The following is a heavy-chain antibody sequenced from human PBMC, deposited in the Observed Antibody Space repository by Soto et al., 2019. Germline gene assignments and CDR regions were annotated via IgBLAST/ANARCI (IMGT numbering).Heavy chain of an antibody. V-gene: IGHV1-69*06. D-gene: IGHD1-26*01. CDR2: IIPTFGTA. CDR1: GGTFSSYA. CDR3: ASGGGEGATSGFDY. Sequence: QVQLVQSGAEVKKPGSSVKVSCKASGGTFSSYAISWVRQAPGQGLEWMGGIIPTFGTANYAQKFQGRVTITADKSTRTAYMELSSLRSEATAVYYCASGGGEGATSGFDYWGQGTLVTVSS. J-gene: IGHJ4*02.